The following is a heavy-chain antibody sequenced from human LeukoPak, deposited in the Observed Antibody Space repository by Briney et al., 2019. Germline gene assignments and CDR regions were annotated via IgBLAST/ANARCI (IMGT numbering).Heavy chain of an antibody. J-gene: IGHJ4*02. V-gene: IGHV3-33*01. Sequence: QPGGSLRLSCAASGVAFDSHGMHWVRQAPGKGLEWVAVIWYDGSNKDYADSVKGRFTISRDNSKNTLYLQMNSLRAEDTAVYYCARVLGGISGWQVDYWGQGTLVTVSS. CDR3: ARVLGGISGWQVDY. CDR1: GVAFDSHG. CDR2: IWYDGSNK. D-gene: IGHD6-19*01.